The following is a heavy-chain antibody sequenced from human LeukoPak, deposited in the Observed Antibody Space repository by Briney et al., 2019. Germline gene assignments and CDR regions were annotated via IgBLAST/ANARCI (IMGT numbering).Heavy chain of an antibody. CDR2: IYYSGST. CDR1: GGSVSSGSYY. Sequence: SETLSLTCTVSGGSVSSGSYYWSWIRQPPGKGLEWIGYIYYSGSTNYNPSLKSRVTISVDTSKNQFPLKLSSVTAADTAVYYCARDKAGYGGKGGIDYWGQGTLVTVSS. J-gene: IGHJ4*02. D-gene: IGHD4-23*01. V-gene: IGHV4-61*01. CDR3: ARDKAGYGGKGGIDY.